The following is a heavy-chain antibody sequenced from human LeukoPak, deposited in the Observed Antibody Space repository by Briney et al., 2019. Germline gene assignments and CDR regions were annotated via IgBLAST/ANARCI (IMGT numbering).Heavy chain of an antibody. CDR3: ARDGRAVSWYNWNYDLENWFDP. J-gene: IGHJ5*02. CDR2: IIPIFGTA. D-gene: IGHD1-7*01. CDR1: GGTFSSYA. V-gene: IGHV1-69*05. Sequence: SVKVSCKASGGTFSSYAISWVRQAPGQGLEWMGRIIPIFGTASYAQKFQGRVTITTDESTSTAYMELSSLRSEDTAVYYCARDGRAVSWYNWNYDLENWFDPWGQGTLVTVSS.